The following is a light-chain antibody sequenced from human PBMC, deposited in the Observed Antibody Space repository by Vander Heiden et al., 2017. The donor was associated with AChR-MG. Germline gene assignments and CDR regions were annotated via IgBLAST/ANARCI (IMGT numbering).Light chain of an antibody. V-gene: IGLV2-11*01. J-gene: IGLJ3*02. Sequence: SALTQPRSVSGSPGQSVTISCTGTSSDVGGYNYVSGYQQHPGKAPKLMIYDVSKRPSGVPDRFSGSKSGNTASLTISVLQAEDEADYYCCSYAGSYTSWVFGGGTKLTVL. CDR2: DVS. CDR3: CSYAGSYTSWV. CDR1: SSDVGGYNY.